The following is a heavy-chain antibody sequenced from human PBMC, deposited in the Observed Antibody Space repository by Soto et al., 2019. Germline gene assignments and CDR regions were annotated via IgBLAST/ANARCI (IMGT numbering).Heavy chain of an antibody. CDR2: IYWDDDK. J-gene: IGHJ5*02. CDR1: GASLSTSGVG. CDR3: AHIRVVTYYGSGWFDP. D-gene: IGHD3-10*01. V-gene: IGHV2-5*02. Sequence: QITLRESGPTLVKPTQTLTLTCAVSGASLSTSGVGVGWIRQPPGKALEWLALIYWDDDKRYSPSLTNRLTITKDTYKHQVVLTMTNMDPVDTATYYCAHIRVVTYYGSGWFDPWGQGTLVTVSS.